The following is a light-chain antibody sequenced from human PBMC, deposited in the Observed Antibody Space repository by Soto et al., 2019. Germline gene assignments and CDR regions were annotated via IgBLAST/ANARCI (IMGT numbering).Light chain of an antibody. J-gene: IGLJ1*01. CDR3: SSYTSSRTLYV. V-gene: IGLV2-14*01. Sequence: QTVLTQPASVSGSPGQSITISCTGTSSDVGGYDYVSWYQQHPGKAPKLMIYEVTNRPSAVSNRFSGSKSGNTASLTISGLQAEDDADYYCSSYTSSRTLYVFGTGTKVTVL. CDR2: EVT. CDR1: SSDVGGYDY.